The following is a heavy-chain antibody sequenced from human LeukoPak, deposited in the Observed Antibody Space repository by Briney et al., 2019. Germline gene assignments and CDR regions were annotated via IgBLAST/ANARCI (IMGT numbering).Heavy chain of an antibody. D-gene: IGHD1-26*01. Sequence: GGSLRLSCAASGFTFSSYSMNWVRQAPGKGLEWVSSISSSSSYIYYADSVKGRFTISRDNAKNSLYLQMNSLRAEDTAVYYCARADKIGWELQYFDYWGQGTLVTVSS. J-gene: IGHJ4*02. V-gene: IGHV3-21*01. CDR1: GFTFSSYS. CDR3: ARADKIGWELQYFDY. CDR2: ISSSSSYI.